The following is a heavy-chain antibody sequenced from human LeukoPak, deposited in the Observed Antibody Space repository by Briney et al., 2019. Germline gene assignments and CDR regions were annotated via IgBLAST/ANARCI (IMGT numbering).Heavy chain of an antibody. CDR1: GGSISSSSYY. CDR3: ASLALYGDYRFSYFDY. D-gene: IGHD4-17*01. Sequence: PSETLSLTCTVSGGSISSSSYYWGWIRQPPGKGLEWIGSIYYSGITYYNPSLKSRVTISVDTSKNQFSLKLSSVTAADTAVYYCASLALYGDYRFSYFDYWGQGTLVTVSS. V-gene: IGHV4-39*01. J-gene: IGHJ4*02. CDR2: IYYSGIT.